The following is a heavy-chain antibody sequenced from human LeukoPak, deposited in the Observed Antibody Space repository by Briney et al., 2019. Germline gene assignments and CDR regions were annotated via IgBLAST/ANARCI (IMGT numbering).Heavy chain of an antibody. CDR3: ARGSEWAPGVPDH. D-gene: IGHD3-3*01. Sequence: PGGSLRLSCAASGFTFSNCNMNWVRHAPGKGLEWVSSISPSSSSIYYADSVKGRFTISRDNAKNSLYLQMNSLRAEDTAVYYCARGSEWAPGVPDHWGQGALVTVSS. CDR1: GFTFSNCN. J-gene: IGHJ4*02. V-gene: IGHV3-21*01. CDR2: ISPSSSSI.